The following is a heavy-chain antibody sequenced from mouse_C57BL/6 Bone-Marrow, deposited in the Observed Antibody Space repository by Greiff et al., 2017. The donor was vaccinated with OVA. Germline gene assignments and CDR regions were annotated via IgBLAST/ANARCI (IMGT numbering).Heavy chain of an antibody. CDR3: AIFVYDYFDY. J-gene: IGHJ2*01. CDR2: IHPSDSDT. V-gene: IGHV1-74*01. Sequence: QVQLQQPGAELVKPGASVKVSCKASGYTFTSYWMHWVKQRPGQGLEWIGRIHPSDSDTNYNQKFKGKATLTVGKSSCTAYMQLSCLTSEDSAVYYCAIFVYDYFDYWGQGTTLTVSS. D-gene: IGHD2-3*01. CDR1: GYTFTSYW.